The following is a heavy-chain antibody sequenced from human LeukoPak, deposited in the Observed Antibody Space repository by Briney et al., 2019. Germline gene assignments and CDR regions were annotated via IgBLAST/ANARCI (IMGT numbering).Heavy chain of an antibody. CDR3: VRDGDDFNFDY. Sequence: GSLRLSCAASGFTFNSYGMHWVRQAPGKGLEWVAAIWYDGGNKYYADSVKGRFAISRDNAKNTLYLQMSSLRAEDTAVYFCVRDGDDFNFDYWGQGSLVTVSS. CDR1: GFTFNSYG. V-gene: IGHV3-33*01. CDR2: IWYDGGNK. J-gene: IGHJ4*02. D-gene: IGHD5-24*01.